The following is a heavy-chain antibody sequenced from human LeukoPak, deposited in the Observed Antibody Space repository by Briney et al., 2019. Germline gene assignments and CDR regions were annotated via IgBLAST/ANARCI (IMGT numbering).Heavy chain of an antibody. CDR2: IKQDGSEK. CDR1: GFTFSSYA. Sequence: GGSLRLSCAASGFTFSSYAMSWVRQAPGKGLEWVANIKQDGSEKYYVDSVKGRFTISRNNAKNSLYLQMNSLRAEDTAVYYCARVGYDSSGYYYYYYMDVWGKGTTVIVSS. V-gene: IGHV3-7*01. J-gene: IGHJ6*03. D-gene: IGHD3-22*01. CDR3: ARVGYDSSGYYYYYYMDV.